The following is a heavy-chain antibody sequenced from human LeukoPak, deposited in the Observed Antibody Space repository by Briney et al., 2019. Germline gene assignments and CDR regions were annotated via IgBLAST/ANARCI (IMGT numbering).Heavy chain of an antibody. CDR2: IIPIFGTA. CDR3: ARDRLERYQSSRDFDY. J-gene: IGHJ4*02. V-gene: IGHV1-69*13. Sequence: SVKVSCKASGGTFSSYAISWVRQAPGQGLEWMGGIIPIFGTANYAQKFQGRVTITADESTSTAYMELSSLRSEDTAVYYCARDRLERYQSSRDFDYWGQGTLVTVSS. D-gene: IGHD2-2*01. CDR1: GGTFSSYA.